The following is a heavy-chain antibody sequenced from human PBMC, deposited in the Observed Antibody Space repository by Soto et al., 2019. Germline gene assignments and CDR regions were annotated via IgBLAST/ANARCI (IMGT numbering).Heavy chain of an antibody. D-gene: IGHD2-15*01. CDR3: ARDLGYGGNPQGAFDI. V-gene: IGHV1-18*01. J-gene: IGHJ3*02. CDR2: ISAYNGNT. Sequence: ASVKVSCKASGYTFTSYGISWLRQAPGQGLEWMGWISAYNGNTNYAQKLQGRVTMTTDTSTSTAYMELRSLRSDDTAVYYCARDLGYGGNPQGAFDIWGQGTMVTVSS. CDR1: GYTFTSYG.